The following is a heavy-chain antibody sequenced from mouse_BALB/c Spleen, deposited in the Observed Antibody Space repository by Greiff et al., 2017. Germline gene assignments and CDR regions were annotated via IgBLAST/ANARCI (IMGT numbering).Heavy chain of an antibody. J-gene: IGHJ2*01. V-gene: IGHV1-7*01. D-gene: IGHD2-13*01. Sequence: QVQLKESGAELAKPGASVKMSCKASGYTFTSYWMHWVKQRPGQGLEWIGYINPSTGYTEYNQKFKDKATLTADKSSSTAYMQLSSLTSEDSAVYYCAKRLLYYFDYWGQGTTLTVSS. CDR1: GYTFTSYW. CDR3: AKRLLYYFDY. CDR2: INPSTGYT.